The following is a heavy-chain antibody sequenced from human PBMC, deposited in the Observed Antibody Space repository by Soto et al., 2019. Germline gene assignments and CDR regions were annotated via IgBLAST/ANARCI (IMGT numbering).Heavy chain of an antibody. J-gene: IGHJ4*02. V-gene: IGHV4-39*01. CDR1: GGSISSSSYY. CDR3: ARHYYYDSSGVTAYFDY. Sequence: SETLSLTCTVSGGSISSSSYYWGWIRQPPGKGLEWIGSIYYSGSTYYNPSLKSRVTISVDTSKNQFSLKLSSVTAADTAVYYCARHYYYDSSGVTAYFDYWGQGTLVTVSS. D-gene: IGHD3-22*01. CDR2: IYYSGST.